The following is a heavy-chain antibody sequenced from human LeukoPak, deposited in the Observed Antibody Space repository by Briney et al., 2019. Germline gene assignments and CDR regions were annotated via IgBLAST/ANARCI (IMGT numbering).Heavy chain of an antibody. V-gene: IGHV3-23*01. J-gene: IGHJ4*02. Sequence: PGGSLRLSCAASGFTFSSYWMSWVRQAPGKGLEWVSAISGSGGSTYYADSVKGRFTISRDNSKNTLYLQMNSLRAEDTAVYYCAKDLHSGYVSPYAYWGQGTLVTVSS. CDR2: ISGSGGST. CDR1: GFTFSSYW. CDR3: AKDLHSGYVSPYAY. D-gene: IGHD5-12*01.